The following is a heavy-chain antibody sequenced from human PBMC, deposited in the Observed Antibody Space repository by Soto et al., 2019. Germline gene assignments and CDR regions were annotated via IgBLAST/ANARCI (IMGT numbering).Heavy chain of an antibody. J-gene: IGHJ6*02. CDR3: ARDRGSDSWHYGVDV. V-gene: IGHV4-4*07. CDR1: GGSISSYY. D-gene: IGHD3-16*01. Sequence: SETLSLTCTVSGGSISSYYWSWIRQPPGKGLEWIGRIYTSGRTNYNPSLKSRVTMSVDTSKNQFSLKLSSVTAADTAVHYCARDRGSDSWHYGVDVWGQGTTVTVSS. CDR2: IYTSGRT.